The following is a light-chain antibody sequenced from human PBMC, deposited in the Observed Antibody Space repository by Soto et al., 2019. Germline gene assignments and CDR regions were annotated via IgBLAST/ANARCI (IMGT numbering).Light chain of an antibody. CDR3: SSYTPSSTVA. CDR1: SSDIGGYNY. V-gene: IGLV2-14*01. J-gene: IGLJ2*01. Sequence: QSALTQSASVSGSPGQSITISCTGTSSDIGGYNYVSWYQQHPDKAPKLMIFEVSNRPSGVSNRFSGSKSGNTASLTISGLLPEDEADYYCSSYTPSSTVAFGGGTKLT. CDR2: EVS.